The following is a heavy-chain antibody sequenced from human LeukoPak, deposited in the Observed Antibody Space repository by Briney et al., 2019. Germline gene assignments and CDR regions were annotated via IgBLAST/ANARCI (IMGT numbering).Heavy chain of an antibody. Sequence: ASVKVSCKASGYTFIRNGISWVRQAPGQGLEWMGWISPYNENRKYLQKLQGRVTLTTDTSTSTAYMELRSLTSDDRAVYYCAREESIGRYQFLHDYWGQGTLVTVSS. CDR3: AREESIGRYQFLHDY. CDR1: GYTFIRNG. V-gene: IGHV1-18*01. J-gene: IGHJ4*02. CDR2: ISPYNENR. D-gene: IGHD3-16*02.